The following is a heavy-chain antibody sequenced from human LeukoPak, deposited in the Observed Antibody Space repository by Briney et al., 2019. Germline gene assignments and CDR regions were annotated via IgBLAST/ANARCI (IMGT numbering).Heavy chain of an antibody. J-gene: IGHJ6*02. Sequence: PSETLSLTCAVYGGSFSGYYWSWIRQPPGKGLEWIGEINHSGSTNYNPSLKSRVTISVDTSKNQFSLKLSSVTAADTAVYYCATRECGEFRGSRCEGQPLPSYGMDVWGQGTTVTVSS. CDR3: ATRECGEFRGSRCEGQPLPSYGMDV. CDR1: GGSFSGYY. D-gene: IGHD3-10*01. CDR2: INHSGST. V-gene: IGHV4-34*01.